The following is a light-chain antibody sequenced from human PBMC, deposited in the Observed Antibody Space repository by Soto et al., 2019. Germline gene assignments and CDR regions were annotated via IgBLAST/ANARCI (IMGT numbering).Light chain of an antibody. V-gene: IGKV3-20*01. J-gene: IGKJ2*01. CDR3: QQYGSSPPYT. CDR1: QSISNNY. Sequence: EIVLTQSPGTLSLSPGETATLSCRASQSISNNYLAWYQQKPGQAPRLLVYAASTRASDIEGRFSGSGSGRDFTLPISRMEPEESAVYYCQQYGSSPPYTFGQGTKLEFK. CDR2: AAS.